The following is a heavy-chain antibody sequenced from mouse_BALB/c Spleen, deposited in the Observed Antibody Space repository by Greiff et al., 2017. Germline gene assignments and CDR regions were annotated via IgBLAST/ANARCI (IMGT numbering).Heavy chain of an antibody. V-gene: IGHV5-6-5*01. D-gene: IGHD2-3*01. J-gene: IGHJ1*01. CDR3: ARGVYDGYYWYFDV. CDR1: GFTFSSYA. Sequence: EVQLVESGGGLVKPGGSLKLSCAASGFTFSSYAMSWVRQTPEKRLEWVASISSGGSTYYPDSVKGRFTISRDNARNILYLQMSSLRSEDTAMYYCARGVYDGYYWYFDVWGAGTTVTVAS. CDR2: ISSGGST.